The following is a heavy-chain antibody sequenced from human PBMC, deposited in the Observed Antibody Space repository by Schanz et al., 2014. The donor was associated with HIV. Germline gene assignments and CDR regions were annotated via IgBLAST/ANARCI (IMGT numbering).Heavy chain of an antibody. CDR1: GFSFDDYA. CDR2: ISWNSGSI. Sequence: EVQLVESGGGLVQPGRSLRLSCAASGFSFDDYAMHWVRQAPGKGLEWVSGISWNSGSIGYADSVKGRFTISRDNAKNSLYLQMNSLRAEDTALYYCAKEMGSGSYEAFDIWGQGTMVTVSS. V-gene: IGHV3-9*01. D-gene: IGHD1-26*01. J-gene: IGHJ3*02. CDR3: AKEMGSGSYEAFDI.